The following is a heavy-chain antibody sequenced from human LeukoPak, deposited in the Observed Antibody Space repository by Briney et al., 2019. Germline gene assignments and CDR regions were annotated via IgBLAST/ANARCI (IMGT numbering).Heavy chain of an antibody. D-gene: IGHD3-22*01. CDR2: ISGSSGST. Sequence: PGGSLRLSCAASGFTFSSYAMSWVRQAPGKGPEWVSAISGSSGSTYYADSVKGRFTISRDNSKNTLYLQMNSLRAEDTAVYYCAKSSLPYYYDSSGYFAGYAFDIWGQGTMVTVSS. CDR1: GFTFSSYA. J-gene: IGHJ3*02. V-gene: IGHV3-23*01. CDR3: AKSSLPYYYDSSGYFAGYAFDI.